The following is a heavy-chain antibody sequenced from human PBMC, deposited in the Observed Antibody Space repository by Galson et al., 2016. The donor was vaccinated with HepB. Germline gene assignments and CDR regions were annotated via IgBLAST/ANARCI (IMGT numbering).Heavy chain of an antibody. J-gene: IGHJ5*02. CDR3: ARQLNYYDSSGYFRNWFDP. Sequence: SETLSLTCTVFGDSIFSSNYNWGWVRQSPGKGLEWVGSIYQSGTTYYNPSLTSRVTMSVDLSKNQFSLKLRSVTAADTTVYFCARQLNYYDSSGYFRNWFDPWGQGTLVTVSS. CDR1: GDSIFSSNYN. V-gene: IGHV4-39*01. D-gene: IGHD3-22*01. CDR2: IYQSGTT.